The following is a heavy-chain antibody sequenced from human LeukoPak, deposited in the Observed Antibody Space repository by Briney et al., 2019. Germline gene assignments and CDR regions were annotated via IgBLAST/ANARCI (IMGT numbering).Heavy chain of an antibody. CDR3: ARATCSSTSCLYYFDY. D-gene: IGHD2-2*01. V-gene: IGHV6-1*01. CDR2: TYYRSKWYN. CDR1: GDSVSSNSAA. Sequence: SQTLSLTCALSGDSVSSNSAAWNWIRQSPSRGLEWLVRTYYRSKWYNDYAVSVKIRIAINPDTSKNQFSLQLNSVTPEDTAVYYCARATCSSTSCLYYFDYWGQGTLVTVSS. J-gene: IGHJ4*02.